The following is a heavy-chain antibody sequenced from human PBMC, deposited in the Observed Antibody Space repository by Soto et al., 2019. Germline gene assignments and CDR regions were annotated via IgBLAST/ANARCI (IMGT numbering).Heavy chain of an antibody. J-gene: IGHJ4*02. CDR2: INSDGSST. Sequence: GGSLRLSCAASGFTFSRYWMHWVRQAPGKGLVWVSRINSDGSSTSYADSVKGRFTISRDNAKTTLYLQMNSLRAEDTAVYYCARGPAISTVTAFLDYWGQGTLGTVS. D-gene: IGHD4-4*01. V-gene: IGHV3-74*01. CDR3: ARGPAISTVTAFLDY. CDR1: GFTFSRYW.